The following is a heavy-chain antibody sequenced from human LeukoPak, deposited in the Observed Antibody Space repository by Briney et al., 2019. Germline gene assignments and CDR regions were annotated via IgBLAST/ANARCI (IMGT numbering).Heavy chain of an antibody. J-gene: IGHJ4*02. CDR3: TKSRGYNYSHGTEGFGN. V-gene: IGHV3-30*18. Sequence: GGSLRLSCVASGFSFSSSGMYYGMHWVRQAPGKGLEWVAVISYDGSDKYYAHSVEGRFTISRDISRNTLYLQMNSLRPEDTALYYCTKSRGYNYSHGTEGFGNWGQGTLVTVSS. D-gene: IGHD5-18*01. CDR1: GFSFSSSGMYYG. CDR2: ISYDGSDK.